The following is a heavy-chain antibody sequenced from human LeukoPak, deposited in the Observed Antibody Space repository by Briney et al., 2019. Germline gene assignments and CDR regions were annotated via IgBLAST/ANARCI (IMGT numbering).Heavy chain of an antibody. Sequence: GASVKVSCKASGYTFTGYYMHWVRQAPGQGLEWMGWISAYNGNTNYAQKLQGRVTMTTDTSTSTAYMELRSLRSDDTAVYYCARDTHMVRGVIIRSRFDYWGQGTLVTVSS. D-gene: IGHD3-10*01. J-gene: IGHJ4*02. CDR3: ARDTHMVRGVIIRSRFDY. V-gene: IGHV1-18*04. CDR1: GYTFTGYY. CDR2: ISAYNGNT.